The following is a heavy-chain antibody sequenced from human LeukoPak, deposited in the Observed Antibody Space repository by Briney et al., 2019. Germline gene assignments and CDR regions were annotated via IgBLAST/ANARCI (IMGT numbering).Heavy chain of an antibody. D-gene: IGHD5-24*01. CDR3: AKDDAWLQFGD. Sequence: GGSLRLSCAASGFTFSSYEMNWVRQAPGKGLEWVSYISSSGSTIYYADSVKGRFTISRDNSKGTVYLQMNSLRPEDTAVYYCAKDDAWLQFGDWGRGTLVTVSS. CDR1: GFTFSSYE. J-gene: IGHJ4*01. CDR2: ISSSGSTI. V-gene: IGHV3-48*03.